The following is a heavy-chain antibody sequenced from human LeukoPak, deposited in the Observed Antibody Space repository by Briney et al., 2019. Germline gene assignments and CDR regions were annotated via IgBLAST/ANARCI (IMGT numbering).Heavy chain of an antibody. D-gene: IGHD3-10*01. V-gene: IGHV3-21*01. CDR3: VRYYTRHSWYFDL. J-gene: IGHJ2*01. Sequence: GGSLRLSCAASGFTFSSYSMNWVRQAPGKGLEWVSSISSSSSYIYYADSVKGRFTISRDNAKNSLYLQMNSLRAEDTAVYYCVRYYTRHSWYFDLWGRGTLVTVSS. CDR2: ISSSSSYI. CDR1: GFTFSSYS.